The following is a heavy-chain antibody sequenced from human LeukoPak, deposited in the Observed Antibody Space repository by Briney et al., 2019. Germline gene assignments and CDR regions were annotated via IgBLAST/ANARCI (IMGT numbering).Heavy chain of an antibody. D-gene: IGHD3-10*01. J-gene: IGHJ3*02. Sequence: GGSLRLSCAASGFTFSGYGMHWVRQAPGKGLEWVAVIWYDGSNKYYADSVKGRFTISRDNSENTLYLQMNSLRAEDTAVYYCARSPPVRGPPFRAFDIWGQGTMVTVSS. CDR1: GFTFSGYG. CDR2: IWYDGSNK. V-gene: IGHV3-33*01. CDR3: ARSPPVRGPPFRAFDI.